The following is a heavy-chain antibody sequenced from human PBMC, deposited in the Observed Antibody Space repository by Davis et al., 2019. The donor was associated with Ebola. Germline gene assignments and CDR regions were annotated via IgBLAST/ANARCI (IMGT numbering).Heavy chain of an antibody. J-gene: IGHJ4*02. CDR3: ATAPFYSTRTFSLDY. Sequence: GRSLRLSFKPLGFIFRTYEMHWVRQAPGKGLKWASYNSGSGGVIYYADSVKGRFNISRDNAKNSHFLQMNSLRAEDTAVYYCATAPFYSTRTFSLDYWGQGTLVTVSA. V-gene: IGHV3-48*03. CDR1: GFIFRTYE. CDR2: NSGSGGVI. D-gene: IGHD2/OR15-2a*01.